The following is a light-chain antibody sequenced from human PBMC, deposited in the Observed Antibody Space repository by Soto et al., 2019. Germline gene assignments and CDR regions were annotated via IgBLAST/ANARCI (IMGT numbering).Light chain of an antibody. V-gene: IGKV3-11*01. CDR2: SGY. J-gene: IGKJ1*01. CDR3: QQRYSWLRV. Sequence: FVVTQSPDTLSLSPGETATLSCRASQSVSSSVAWYQHKPGQSPRLVVYSGYKRSPGIPARFRGSGSGTDFTLTFISLESDVFAIYYCQQRYSWLRVFGPGTKVEVK. CDR1: QSVSSS.